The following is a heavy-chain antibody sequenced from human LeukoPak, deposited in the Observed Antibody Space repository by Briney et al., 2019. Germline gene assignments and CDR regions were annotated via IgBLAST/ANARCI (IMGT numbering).Heavy chain of an antibody. CDR2: IKSKTDGGTT. J-gene: IGHJ4*02. D-gene: IGHD1-1*01. Sequence: GRTLRLSCAVSGFIFCNVWMSWGRQAPGKGLEWVGRIKSKTDGGTTDYAAPVKGRFTISRDDSKNTLYLQLNSLNTADTAVYYCTTDPRNGYYFDYWGQGTLVTVSS. CDR3: TTDPRNGYYFDY. CDR1: GFIFCNVW. V-gene: IGHV3-15*01.